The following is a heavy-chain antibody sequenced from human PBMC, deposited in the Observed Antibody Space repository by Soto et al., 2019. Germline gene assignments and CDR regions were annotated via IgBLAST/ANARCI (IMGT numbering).Heavy chain of an antibody. V-gene: IGHV4-31*03. J-gene: IGHJ4*02. CDR2: SYYSGST. D-gene: IGHD4-17*01. Sequence: PSETLSLTCTVSGDSINSAAYHWSWIRQYPGKGLEWIGYSYYSGSTYYNPSLKSRVTISVDRSKNQFSLNVSSVTAADTAVYYCARNPTVWGQGTLVTVSS. CDR1: GDSINSAAYH. CDR3: ARNPTV.